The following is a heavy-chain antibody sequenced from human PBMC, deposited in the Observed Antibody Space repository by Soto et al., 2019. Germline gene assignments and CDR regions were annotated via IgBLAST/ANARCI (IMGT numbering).Heavy chain of an antibody. D-gene: IGHD2-15*01. J-gene: IGHJ4*02. CDR2: ISAYNGNT. Sequence: ASVKVSCKASGYTFTSYGISWVRQAPGQGLEWMGWISAYNGNTNYAQKLQGRVTMTTDTSTSTAYMELRSLRSDDTAVYYCARDKLGDCSGGSCYPGDYWGQGTLVTVAS. V-gene: IGHV1-18*01. CDR3: ARDKLGDCSGGSCYPGDY. CDR1: GYTFTSYG.